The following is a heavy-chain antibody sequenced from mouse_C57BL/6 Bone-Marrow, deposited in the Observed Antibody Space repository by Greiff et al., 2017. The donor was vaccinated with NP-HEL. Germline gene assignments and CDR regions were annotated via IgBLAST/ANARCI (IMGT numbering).Heavy chain of an antibody. V-gene: IGHV1-15*01. D-gene: IGHD1-1*01. Sequence: QVQLKQSGAELVRPGASVTLSCKASGYTFTDYEMHWVKQTPVHGLEWIGAIDPETGGTAYNQKFKGKAILTADKSSSTAYMELRSLTSEDSAVYYCTRSTIYYYGSSYVWFAYWGQGTLVTVSA. CDR2: IDPETGGT. CDR3: TRSTIYYYGSSYVWFAY. CDR1: GYTFTDYE. J-gene: IGHJ3*01.